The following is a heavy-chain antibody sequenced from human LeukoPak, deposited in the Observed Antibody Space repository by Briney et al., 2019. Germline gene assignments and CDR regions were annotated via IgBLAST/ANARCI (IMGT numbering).Heavy chain of an antibody. CDR1: GGSISSYY. CDR2: IYYSGST. V-gene: IGHV4-59*08. Sequence: SETLSLTCTVSGGSISSYYWTWIRQPPGKGLEWIGYIYYSGSTNYNPSLKSRVTISVDTSKNQFSLKLSSVTAADTAVYYCARHGDSSGWQGDYYFDYWGQGTLVTVSS. CDR3: ARHGDSSGWQGDYYFDY. D-gene: IGHD6-19*01. J-gene: IGHJ4*02.